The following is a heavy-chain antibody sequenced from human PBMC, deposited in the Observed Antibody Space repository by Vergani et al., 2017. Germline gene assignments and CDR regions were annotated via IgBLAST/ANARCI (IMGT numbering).Heavy chain of an antibody. CDR3: ARSIVSRNPPDYCDN. J-gene: IGHJ4*02. CDR1: GGSLSGYY. V-gene: IGHV4-59*01. D-gene: IGHD1-14*01. CDR2: VEDSGYF. Sequence: QVQLQESGPGLVRPSETLSLTCTVSGGSLSGYYWNWIRQTPGEGLEWIGYVEDSGYFNYNPSLKTRVSMSSDTSNNQFSLMLSSVTVADTAVYYCARSIVSRNPPDYCDNWGQGTLVTVS.